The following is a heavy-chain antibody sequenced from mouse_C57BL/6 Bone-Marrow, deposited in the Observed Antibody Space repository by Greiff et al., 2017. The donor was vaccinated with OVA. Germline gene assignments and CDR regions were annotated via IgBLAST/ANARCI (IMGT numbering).Heavy chain of an antibody. J-gene: IGHJ3*01. Sequence: QVQLQQSGAELVKPGASVKMSCKASGYTFTTYPIDWMKQNHGKSLEWIGNFYPYNDDTKYNEKFKGKATLTVEKSSSTVYLELSRITSDDAAVDYCARPRDYDGNWFAYWGRGTLVTVSA. CDR2: FYPYNDDT. CDR3: ARPRDYDGNWFAY. CDR1: GYTFTTYP. D-gene: IGHD2-4*01. V-gene: IGHV1-47*01.